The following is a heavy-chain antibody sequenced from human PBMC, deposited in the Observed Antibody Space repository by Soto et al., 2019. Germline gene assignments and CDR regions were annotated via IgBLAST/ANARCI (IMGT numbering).Heavy chain of an antibody. V-gene: IGHV4-30-4*01. CDR2: IYYSGST. CDR1: GGSISSGDYY. CDR3: SSCYGYYYGMDV. D-gene: IGHD2-15*01. J-gene: IGHJ6*02. Sequence: SETLSLTCTVSGGSISSGDYYWSWIRQPPGKGLEWIGYIYYSGSTYYNPSLKSRVTISVDTSKNQFSLKLSSVTAADTAVYYCSSCYGYYYGMDVWRQATTVTVS.